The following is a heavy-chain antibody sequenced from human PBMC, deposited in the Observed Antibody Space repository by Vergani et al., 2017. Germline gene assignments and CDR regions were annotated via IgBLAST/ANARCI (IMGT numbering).Heavy chain of an antibody. Sequence: QVQLVESGGGVVQPGRSLRLSCAASGFTFSSYAMHWVRQAPGKGLEWVAVISYDGSNKYYADSVKGRFTISRDNAKNSLYLQMNSLRAEDTALYYCAKDSSPWPRYFDYWGQGTLVTVSS. CDR2: ISYDGSNK. D-gene: IGHD5-12*01. CDR1: GFTFSSYA. J-gene: IGHJ4*02. CDR3: AKDSSPWPRYFDY. V-gene: IGHV3-30-3*01.